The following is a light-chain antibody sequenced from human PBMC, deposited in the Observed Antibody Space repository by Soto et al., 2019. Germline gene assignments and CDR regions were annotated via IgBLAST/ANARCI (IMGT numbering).Light chain of an antibody. CDR2: KAS. Sequence: DIQMTQSPSTLYASVGDRVSITCRASQSIDIWLAWYQQKPGEAPNLLIYKASTLETGVPSRFTGSGSGTEFTLTISSLQPDDFATYYCQQYNTFSTFGQGTKVEMK. CDR3: QQYNTFST. V-gene: IGKV1-5*03. CDR1: QSIDIW. J-gene: IGKJ1*01.